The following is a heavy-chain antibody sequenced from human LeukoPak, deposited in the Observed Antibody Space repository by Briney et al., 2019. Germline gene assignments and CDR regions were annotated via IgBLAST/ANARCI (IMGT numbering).Heavy chain of an antibody. CDR1: GFTFSSYW. Sequence: GGSLRLSCAAPGFTFSSYWMHWVRQAPGKGLVWVSRINSDGSSTSYADSVKGRFTISRDTAKNTLYLQMNSLRAEDTAVYYCARSAVGSSSNSELYWGQGTLVTVSS. J-gene: IGHJ4*02. CDR3: ARSAVGSSSNSELY. CDR2: INSDGSST. D-gene: IGHD6-6*01. V-gene: IGHV3-74*01.